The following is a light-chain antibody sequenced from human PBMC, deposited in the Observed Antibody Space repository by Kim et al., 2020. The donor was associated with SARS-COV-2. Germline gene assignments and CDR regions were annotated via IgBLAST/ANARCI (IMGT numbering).Light chain of an antibody. J-gene: IGLJ3*02. V-gene: IGLV10-54*01. CDR3: SAWDSSLEAWL. CDR1: NNNVGNGG. Sequence: RQTATLTCTGNNNNVGNGGAVVLQQHQGHPPKVLFFRNNNRPSGISERLSTSRSGNTASLTITGLQAEDEADYYCSAWDSSLEAWLFGGGTQLTVL. CDR2: RNN.